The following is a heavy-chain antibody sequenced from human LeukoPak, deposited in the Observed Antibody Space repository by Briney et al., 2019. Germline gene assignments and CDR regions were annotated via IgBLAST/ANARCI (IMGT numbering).Heavy chain of an antibody. V-gene: IGHV3-11*01. Sequence: GGSLRLSCAAPGFTFSDYYMSWIRQAPGKGLEWVSYISSSGSTIYYADSVKGRFTISRDNAKNSLYLQMNSLRAEDTAVYYCARDMPYYDILTGYYGLMDYWGQGTLVTVSS. CDR3: ARDMPYYDILTGYYGLMDY. CDR2: ISSSGSTI. D-gene: IGHD3-9*01. CDR1: GFTFSDYY. J-gene: IGHJ4*02.